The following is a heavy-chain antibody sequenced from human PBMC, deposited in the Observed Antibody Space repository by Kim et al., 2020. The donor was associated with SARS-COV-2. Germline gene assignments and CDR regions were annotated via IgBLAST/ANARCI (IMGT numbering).Heavy chain of an antibody. CDR1: GFIFRNYA. CDR2: ISISGGTI. V-gene: IGHV3-23*01. Sequence: GGSLRLSCAASGFIFRNYAMSWVRQAPGKGLEWVSAISISGGTIYYADSVKGRFTMSRDNSKNTLYLQMNSLRVEDTAVYYCARGESSSGWPYYFDYWGQGTLVTVSS. D-gene: IGHD6-19*01. CDR3: ARGESSSGWPYYFDY. J-gene: IGHJ4*02.